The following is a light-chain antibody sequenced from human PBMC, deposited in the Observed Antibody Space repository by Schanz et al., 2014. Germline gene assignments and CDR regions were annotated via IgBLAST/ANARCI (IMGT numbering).Light chain of an antibody. CDR1: SSDVGGYDS. CDR2: DVS. CDR3: SAYTRSSAHWF. J-gene: IGLJ3*02. Sequence: QSVLNQPASVSGSLGQSVTISCTGTSSDVGGYDSVAWYQQHPGKVPKLMIYDVSNRPSGISSRFSGSKSGNTASLTISGLQAEDEADYYCSAYTRSSAHWFFGGGTKLTVL. V-gene: IGLV2-14*03.